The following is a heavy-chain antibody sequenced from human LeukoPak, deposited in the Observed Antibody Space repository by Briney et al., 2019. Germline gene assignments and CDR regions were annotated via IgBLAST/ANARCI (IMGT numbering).Heavy chain of an antibody. D-gene: IGHD1-26*01. Sequence: GGSLRLSCAASGFTFSSYSMNWVRQARGKGLEWVSSISSSSSYIYYADSVKGRFTISRDNAKNTLYLQMNSLRAEDTAVYYCVRDLGGRSGHWGQGTLVPVSS. CDR1: GFTFSSYS. CDR3: VRDLGGRSGH. CDR2: ISSSSSYI. V-gene: IGHV3-21*01. J-gene: IGHJ4*02.